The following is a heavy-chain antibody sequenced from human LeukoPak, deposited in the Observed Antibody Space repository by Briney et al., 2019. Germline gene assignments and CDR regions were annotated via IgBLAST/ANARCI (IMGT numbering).Heavy chain of an antibody. CDR1: GGSISSYY. D-gene: IGHD6-13*01. CDR3: ARAPRRWYGNLVGFSPFYYYYMDV. J-gene: IGHJ6*03. CDR2: IYYSGST. V-gene: IGHV4-39*07. Sequence: PSETLSLTCTVSGGSISSYYWGWIRQPPGKGLEWIGSIYYSGSTYYNPSLKSRVTISVDTSKNQFSLKLSSVTAADTAVYYCARAPRRWYGNLVGFSPFYYYYMDVWGKGTTVTVSS.